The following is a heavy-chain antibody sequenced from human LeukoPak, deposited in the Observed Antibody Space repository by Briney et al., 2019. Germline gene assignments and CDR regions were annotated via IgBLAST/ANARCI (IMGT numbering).Heavy chain of an antibody. J-gene: IGHJ4*02. CDR3: ARMYSSSPYYFDY. D-gene: IGHD6-6*01. V-gene: IGHV1-69*06. CDR2: TIPIFGTA. Sequence: SVKVSCKASGGTFSSYAISWVRQAPGQGLEWMGRTIPIFGTANYAQKFQGRVTITADKSTSTAYMELSSLRSEDTAVYYCARMYSSSPYYFDYWGQGTLVTVSS. CDR1: GGTFSSYA.